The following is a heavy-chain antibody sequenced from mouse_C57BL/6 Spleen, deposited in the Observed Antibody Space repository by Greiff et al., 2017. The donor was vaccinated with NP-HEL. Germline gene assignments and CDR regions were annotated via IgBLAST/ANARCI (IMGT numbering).Heavy chain of an antibody. J-gene: IGHJ4*01. CDR2: ISSGSSTI. CDR3: APIYGSSSYAMDY. D-gene: IGHD1-1*01. Sequence: EVKLMESGGGLVKPGGSLKLSCAASGFTFSDYGMHWVRQAPEKGLEWVAYISSGSSTIYYADTVKGRFTISRDNAKNTLFLQMTSLRSEDTAMYCCAPIYGSSSYAMDYWGQGTSVTVSS. V-gene: IGHV5-17*01. CDR1: GFTFSDYG.